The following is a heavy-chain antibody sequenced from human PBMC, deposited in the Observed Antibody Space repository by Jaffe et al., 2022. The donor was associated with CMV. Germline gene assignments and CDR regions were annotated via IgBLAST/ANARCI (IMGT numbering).Heavy chain of an antibody. J-gene: IGHJ3*02. CDR1: GYTFTSYY. Sequence: QVQLVQSGAEVKKPGASVKVSCKASGYTFTSYYMHWVRQAPGQGLEWMGIINPSGGSTSYAQKFQGRVTMTRDTSTSTVYMELSSLRSEDTAVYYCARDRRNHPKKYCSGGSCYSSIDAFDIWGQGTMVTVSS. CDR2: INPSGGST. CDR3: ARDRRNHPKKYCSGGSCYSSIDAFDI. V-gene: IGHV1-46*01. D-gene: IGHD2-15*01.